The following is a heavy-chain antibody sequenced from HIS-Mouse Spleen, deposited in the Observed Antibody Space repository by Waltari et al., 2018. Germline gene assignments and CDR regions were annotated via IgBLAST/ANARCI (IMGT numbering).Heavy chain of an antibody. CDR3: AREGMVRGVRPPNWFDP. V-gene: IGHV1-46*01. D-gene: IGHD3-10*01. CDR2: NNPRGGSK. CDR1: GYTFTSYY. Sequence: QVQLVQSGAEVKKPGASVKVSCKASGYTFTSYYMHWVRQAPGQGLEWMGKNNPRGGSKRYAQRFQSRVTMTRDTSTSTVYMGLSSLRSEDTAVYYCAREGMVRGVRPPNWFDPWGQGTLVTVSS. J-gene: IGHJ5*02.